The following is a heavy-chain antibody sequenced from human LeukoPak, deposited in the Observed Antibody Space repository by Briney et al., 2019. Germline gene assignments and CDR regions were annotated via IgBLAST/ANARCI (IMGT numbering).Heavy chain of an antibody. D-gene: IGHD6-13*01. CDR2: INPNSGGT. Sequence: GASVKVSCKASGYTFTGYYMHWVRQAPGQGLEWMGRINPNSGGTNYAQTFQGRVTMTRDTSISTAYMELSRLRSDDTAVYYCATLAAQNWFEPWGQGTLVTVSS. CDR1: GYTFTGYY. J-gene: IGHJ5*02. CDR3: ATLAAQNWFEP. V-gene: IGHV1-2*06.